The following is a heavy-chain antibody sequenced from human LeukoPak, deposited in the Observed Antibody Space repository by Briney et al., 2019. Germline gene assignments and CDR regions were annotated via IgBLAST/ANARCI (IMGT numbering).Heavy chain of an antibody. J-gene: IGHJ3*02. Sequence: GGPLRLSCAASGFTFSSYAMSWVRQAPGKGLEWVSAISGSGGSTYYADSVKGRFNISRDNSKNTLYLQMNSLRAEDTAVYYCAKEIPGYSYGYGAFDIWGQGTMVTVSS. CDR2: ISGSGGST. V-gene: IGHV3-23*01. CDR3: AKEIPGYSYGYGAFDI. D-gene: IGHD5-18*01. CDR1: GFTFSSYA.